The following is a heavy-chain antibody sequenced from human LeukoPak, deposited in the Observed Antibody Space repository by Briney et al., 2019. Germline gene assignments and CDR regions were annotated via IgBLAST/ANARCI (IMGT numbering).Heavy chain of an antibody. D-gene: IGHD1-1*01. Sequence: GGSLRLSCAASGFTFSSYEINWVSQAPGKGLEWVSYISSSGSTIYYADSVKGRFTISRDNAKNSLYLQMNSLRAEDTAVYYCAREGTGRYYYYYYMDVWGKGTTVTISS. J-gene: IGHJ6*03. CDR2: ISSSGSTI. CDR3: AREGTGRYYYYYYMDV. V-gene: IGHV3-48*03. CDR1: GFTFSSYE.